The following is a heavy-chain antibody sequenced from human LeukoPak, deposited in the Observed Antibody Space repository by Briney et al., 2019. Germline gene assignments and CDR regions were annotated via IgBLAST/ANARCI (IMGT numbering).Heavy chain of an antibody. CDR2: IYHSGST. Sequence: SETLSLTCTVSGYSISSGYYWGWIRQPPGKGLEWIGSIYHSGSTYYNPSLKSRVTISVDTSKNQFSLKLSSVTAADTAVYHCARGNYDFWSGYFSPWGQGTMVTVSS. V-gene: IGHV4-38-2*02. CDR1: GYSISSGYY. CDR3: ARGNYDFWSGYFSP. J-gene: IGHJ3*01. D-gene: IGHD3-3*01.